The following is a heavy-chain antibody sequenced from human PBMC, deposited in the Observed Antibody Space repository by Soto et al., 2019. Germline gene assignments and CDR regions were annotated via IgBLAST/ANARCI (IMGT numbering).Heavy chain of an antibody. V-gene: IGHV4-59*08. CDR1: GGSISSYY. Sequence: LSLTCTVSGGSISSYYWSWIRQPPGKGLEWIGYIYYSGSTNYNPSLKSRVTISLDTSKNQFSLKLSSVTAADTAVYYCARLARGYSYLDYWGQGTLVTVSS. J-gene: IGHJ4*02. CDR3: ARLARGYSYLDY. CDR2: IYYSGST. D-gene: IGHD5-18*01.